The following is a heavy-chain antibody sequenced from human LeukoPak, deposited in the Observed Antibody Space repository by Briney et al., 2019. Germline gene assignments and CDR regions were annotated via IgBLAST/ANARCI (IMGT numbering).Heavy chain of an antibody. CDR1: GFTFSSYG. CDR2: ISYDGSNK. CDR3: AKSTAMALYYFDY. V-gene: IGHV3-30*18. D-gene: IGHD5-18*01. Sequence: GGSLRLSCAASGFTFSSYGMHWVRQAPGKGLEWVAVISYDGSNKYYADSVKGRFTISRDNSKNTLYLQMNSLRAEDTAVYYCAKSTAMALYYFDYWGQGTLVTVSS. J-gene: IGHJ4*02.